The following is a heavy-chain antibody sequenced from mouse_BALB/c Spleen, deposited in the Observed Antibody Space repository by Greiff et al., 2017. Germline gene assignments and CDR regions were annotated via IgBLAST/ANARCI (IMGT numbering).Heavy chain of an antibody. CDR3: ARSAYYGNWYFDV. CDR1: GYAFTNYL. J-gene: IGHJ1*01. CDR2: INPGSGGT. Sequence: VKLMESGAELVRTGTSVKVSCKASGYAFTNYLIEWVKQRPGQGLEWIGVINPGSGGTNYNEKFKGKATLTADKSSSTAYMQLSSLTSDDSAVYFCARSAYYGNWYFDVWGAGTTVTVSS. V-gene: IGHV1-54*01. D-gene: IGHD2-10*01.